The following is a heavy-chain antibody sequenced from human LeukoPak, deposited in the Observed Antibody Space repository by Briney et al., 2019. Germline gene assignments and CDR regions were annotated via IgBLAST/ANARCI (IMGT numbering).Heavy chain of an antibody. D-gene: IGHD3-22*01. CDR3: ARDHYDSSGYYYYFEY. V-gene: IGHV3-33*01. Sequence: GGSLRLSCAASRFTFSSYGMHWVRQAPGKGLEWVAVIWYDGSNKYYADSVKGRFTISRDNSRNTLYLQMNSPRAEDTAVYYCARDHYDSSGYYYYFEYWGQGTLVTVSS. J-gene: IGHJ4*02. CDR1: RFTFSSYG. CDR2: IWYDGSNK.